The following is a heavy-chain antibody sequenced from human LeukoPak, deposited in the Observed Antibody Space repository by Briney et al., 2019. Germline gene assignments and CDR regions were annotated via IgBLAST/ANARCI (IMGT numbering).Heavy chain of an antibody. D-gene: IGHD3-22*01. V-gene: IGHV4-31*03. CDR1: GGSISSGGYY. CDR2: IYYSGST. J-gene: IGHJ2*01. Sequence: SETLSLTCTVSGGSISSGGYYWSWIRQHPGKGLEWIGYIYYSGSTYYNPSLKSRVTISVDTSKNKFSLKLSSVTAADTAMYYCARSEFYDSSGYFEVYFDLWGRGTLVTVSS. CDR3: ARSEFYDSSGYFEVYFDL.